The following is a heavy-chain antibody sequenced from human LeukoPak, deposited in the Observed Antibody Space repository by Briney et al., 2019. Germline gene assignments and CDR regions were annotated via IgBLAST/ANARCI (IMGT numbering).Heavy chain of an antibody. J-gene: IGHJ1*01. Sequence: PGRSLRLSCAASGFPFSHYGMNGVRQSPGKGLDWVALIWSEGSSEYYADSGKGRFTISRDNAKNTLYQQMDSLRVEDTAVYYCTTWSGSSYIEDLQYWGQGTLVTVSS. V-gene: IGHV3-33*01. CDR2: IWSEGSSE. CDR1: GFPFSHYG. D-gene: IGHD1-26*01. CDR3: TTWSGSSYIEDLQY.